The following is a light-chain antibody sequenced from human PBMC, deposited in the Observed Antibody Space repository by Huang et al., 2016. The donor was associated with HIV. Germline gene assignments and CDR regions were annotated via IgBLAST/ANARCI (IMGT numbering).Light chain of an antibody. J-gene: IGKJ2*01. CDR1: QTPLHSNGYNY. CDR3: MQALQTPTT. CDR2: LGS. Sequence: DIVMTQSPLSLPVTPGEPASISCKSSQTPLHSNGYNYLDWYLQKPGQSPQLLIYLGSNRASGVSDRFSGSGSGTNFILKISRVEADDVGVYYCMQALQTPTTFGQGTKLEIK. V-gene: IGKV2-28*01.